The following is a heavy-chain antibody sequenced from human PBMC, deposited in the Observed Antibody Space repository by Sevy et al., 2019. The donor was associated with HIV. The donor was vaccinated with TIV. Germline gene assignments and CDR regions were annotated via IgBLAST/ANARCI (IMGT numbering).Heavy chain of an antibody. J-gene: IGHJ4*02. D-gene: IGHD6-13*01. V-gene: IGHV3-7*01. CDR2: IKEDGSET. Sequence: GGSLRLSCTASGFTFGDYWMNWVRQAPGKGLEWVGNIKEDGSETYYVDSVKGRFTISRDNAKNSLYLQMNSLRAEDTAVYYCAKGVDSWSQGTLVTVSS. CDR3: AKGVDS. CDR1: GFTFGDYW.